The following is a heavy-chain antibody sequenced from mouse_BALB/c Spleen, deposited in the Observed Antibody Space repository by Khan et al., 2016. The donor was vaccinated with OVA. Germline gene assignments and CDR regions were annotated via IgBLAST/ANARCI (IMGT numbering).Heavy chain of an antibody. Sequence: NQLVQSGPELMKPGASVKISCKASGYSFSTYYIHWVTRSHGKTLEWIGYIEPFNGGATYNQKCKGKATLTVDKSSSTAYMHLTSLTSEDTAVYSCARHGSTSWFAYWGQGTLVTVSA. J-gene: IGHJ3*01. V-gene: IGHV1S135*01. CDR2: IEPFNGGA. CDR1: GYSFSTYY. D-gene: IGHD1-1*01. CDR3: ARHGSTSWFAY.